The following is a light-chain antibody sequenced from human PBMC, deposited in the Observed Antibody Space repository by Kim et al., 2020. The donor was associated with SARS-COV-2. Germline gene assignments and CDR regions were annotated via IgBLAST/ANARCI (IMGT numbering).Light chain of an antibody. CDR3: QQSHTPPLT. V-gene: IGKV1-39*01. CDR2: SAS. J-gene: IGKJ4*01. Sequence: SASLGDRVTITGRASQSITNYLSWYQHRPGKAPKLLIYSASSLQSGVPSRFSGNGSGTDFALTISSLQPEDFATYYCQQSHTPPLTFGGGTKLEIK. CDR1: QSITNY.